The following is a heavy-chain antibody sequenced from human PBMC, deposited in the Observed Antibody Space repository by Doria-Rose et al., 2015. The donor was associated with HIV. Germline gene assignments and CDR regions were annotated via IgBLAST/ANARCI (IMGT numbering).Heavy chain of an antibody. CDR3: VQTSAGGVYDY. V-gene: IGHV3-23*04. Sequence: VQLVESGGGLVQPGGSLRLSCAASGFTYNTYGMTWVRQAPGKGLEWVSTISHTATNTYYADSVKGRFTISRDNSKKTLFLQLNRLRAEDTAVYYCVQTSAGGVYDYWGQGTLVTVSS. CDR1: GFTYNTYG. CDR2: ISHTATNT. J-gene: IGHJ4*02. D-gene: IGHD6-25*01.